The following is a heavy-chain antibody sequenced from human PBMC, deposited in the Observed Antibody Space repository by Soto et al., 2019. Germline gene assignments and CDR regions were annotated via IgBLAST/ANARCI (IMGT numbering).Heavy chain of an antibody. J-gene: IGHJ4*02. CDR1: GFTFSSYA. V-gene: IGHV3-30-3*01. CDR3: ARGGDTAMVPNFDY. D-gene: IGHD5-18*01. Sequence: QVQLVESGGGVVQPGRSLRLSCAASGFTFSSYAMHWVRQAPGKGLEWVAVISYDGSNKYYADSVKGRFTISRDNSKNTLYLQMNSLRAEDTAVYYCARGGDTAMVPNFDYWGQGTLVTVSS. CDR2: ISYDGSNK.